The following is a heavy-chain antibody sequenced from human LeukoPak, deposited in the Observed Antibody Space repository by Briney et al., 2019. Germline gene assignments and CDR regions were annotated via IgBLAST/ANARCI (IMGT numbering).Heavy chain of an antibody. CDR1: GYSFTSYW. CDR3: ARLHTSSSWSFDY. V-gene: IGHV5-51*01. Sequence: GESLKISCKASGYSFTSYWIGWVRQMPGKGLERMGIIYPGDSDTTYSPSFQGQVTISADKSISTASLQWSSLKASDTAMYYCARLHTSSSWSFDYWGQGTLVTVSS. D-gene: IGHD6-13*01. CDR2: IYPGDSDT. J-gene: IGHJ4*02.